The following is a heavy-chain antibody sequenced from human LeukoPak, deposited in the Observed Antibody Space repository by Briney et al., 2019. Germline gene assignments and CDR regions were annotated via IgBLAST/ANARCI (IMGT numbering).Heavy chain of an antibody. CDR2: IYSGGST. J-gene: IGHJ4*02. D-gene: IGHD1-14*01. CDR3: ARGGADWAPKWTGDYFDY. Sequence: HPGGSLRLSCAASGFTVSSNYMSWVRQAPGKGLEWVSVIYSGGSTYYADSVKGRFTISRDNSKNTLYLQMNSLRAEDTAVYYCARGGADWAPKWTGDYFDYWGQGTLVTVSS. V-gene: IGHV3-66*01. CDR1: GFTVSSNY.